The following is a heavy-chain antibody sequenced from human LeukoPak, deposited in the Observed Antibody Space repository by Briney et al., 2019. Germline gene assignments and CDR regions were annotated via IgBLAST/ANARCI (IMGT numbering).Heavy chain of an antibody. CDR1: GFTLSSYG. D-gene: IGHD3-10*01. CDR3: AKAPVRGVISHLDY. J-gene: IGHJ4*02. V-gene: IGHV3-30*02. CDR2: IRYDGSNK. Sequence: GGSLRLSCAASGFTLSSYGMHWVRQAPGKGREWVAFIRYDGSNKYYADSVKGRFTISRDNSKNTLWLQMTSLRAEDTAVYYCAKAPVRGVISHLDYWGQGTLVTVSS.